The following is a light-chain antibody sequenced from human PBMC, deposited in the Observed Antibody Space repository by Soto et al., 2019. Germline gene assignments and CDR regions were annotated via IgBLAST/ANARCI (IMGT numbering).Light chain of an antibody. CDR1: QSVSSSY. Sequence: EIVLTQSPGTLSLSPGERATLSCRASQSVSSSYLAWYQQKPGQAPRLLIYGASSRATGIPARFSGSGSGTDFTLTISRLEPEDFAVYYCQQYGSSRTFGQATKVEIK. CDR3: QQYGSSRT. CDR2: GAS. V-gene: IGKV3-20*01. J-gene: IGKJ1*01.